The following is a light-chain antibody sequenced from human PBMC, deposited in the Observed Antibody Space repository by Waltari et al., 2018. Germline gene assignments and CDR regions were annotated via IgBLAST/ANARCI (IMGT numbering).Light chain of an antibody. CDR2: SAS. CDR1: QSINNY. CDR3: QQRSSWPRP. V-gene: IGKV3-11*01. J-gene: IGKJ1*01. Sequence: DIVLTQSPATLSLSPGERATLSCRASQSINNYLAWYQQKPGQAPRLLIYSASNRATGIPARFSGSGSGTDFFLTISSLDPEDFAVYYCQQRSSWPRPFGQGTRVEIK.